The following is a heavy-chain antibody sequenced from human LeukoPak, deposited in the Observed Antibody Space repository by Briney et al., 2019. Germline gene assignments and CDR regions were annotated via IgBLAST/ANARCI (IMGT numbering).Heavy chain of an antibody. D-gene: IGHD3-22*01. CDR3: ASDGSGYTDWSFDL. CDR2: IYYTGTT. V-gene: IGHV4-39*01. CDR1: GGSINSTSHY. J-gene: IGHJ2*01. Sequence: SETLSLTCTLSGGSINSTSHYWGWIRQPPGKGLQWIGSIYYTGTTYSSPSLKSRITMSVDSSKSQFSLKLSSVTAADTAVYYCASDGSGYTDWSFDLWGRGTLVTVSP.